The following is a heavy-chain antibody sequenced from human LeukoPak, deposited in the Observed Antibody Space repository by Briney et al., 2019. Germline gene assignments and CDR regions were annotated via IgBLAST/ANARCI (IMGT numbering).Heavy chain of an antibody. CDR2: IKGDGSEK. CDR1: GFAFSSHW. D-gene: IGHD2-15*01. CDR3: ARDDGDCRGDGCFDAFDI. Sequence: PGGSLRLSCAASGFAFSSHWMTWVRQAPGKGLESVANIKGDGSEKNHVDSVKGRFTISRDNAKNSLYLQMDGLRAENTAVYYFARDDGDCRGDGCFDAFDIWGQGTMVTVSS. J-gene: IGHJ3*02. V-gene: IGHV3-7*03.